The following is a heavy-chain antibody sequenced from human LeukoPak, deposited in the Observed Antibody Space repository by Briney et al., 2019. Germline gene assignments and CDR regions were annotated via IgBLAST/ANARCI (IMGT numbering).Heavy chain of an antibody. J-gene: IGHJ4*02. CDR1: GFTFSSYA. CDR2: ISGSGGST. V-gene: IGHV3-23*01. D-gene: IGHD3-3*01. CDR3: AKDGAGIFGVVIIYFDY. Sequence: GGSLRLSCAASGFTFSSYAMSWVRQARGKGLEWVSGISGSGGSTYYADSVKGRFTISRDNSKNTLYLQMNSLRAEDTAVYYCAKDGAGIFGVVIIYFDYWGQGTLVTVSS.